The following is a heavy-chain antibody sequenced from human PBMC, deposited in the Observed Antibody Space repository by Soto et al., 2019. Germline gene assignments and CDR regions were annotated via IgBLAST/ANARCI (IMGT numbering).Heavy chain of an antibody. V-gene: IGHV3-30*03. CDR1: GFTFSSYG. CDR3: ARGGGYYDSSGYYPFDY. D-gene: IGHD3-22*01. CDR2: ISYDGSNK. J-gene: IGHJ4*02. Sequence: XGSLRLSCAAAGFTFSSYGMHWVRQAPGKGLEWVAVISYDGSNKYYADSVKGRLTISRDNSKNTLYLQMNSLRAEDTAVYYCARGGGYYDSSGYYPFDYWGQGPLVTVSS.